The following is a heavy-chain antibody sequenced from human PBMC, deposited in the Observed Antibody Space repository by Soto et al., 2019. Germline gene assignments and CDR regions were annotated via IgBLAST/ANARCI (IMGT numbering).Heavy chain of an antibody. J-gene: IGHJ3*02. CDR1: GGSISSSNW. CDR2: IYHSGST. Sequence: SETLSLTWTVSGGSISSSNWWSWVRQPPGKGLEWIGEIYHSGSTNYNPSLKSRVTISVDKSKNQFSLKLSSVTAADTAVYYCARVGIAAAGMEAFDIWGQGTMVTVSS. D-gene: IGHD6-13*01. CDR3: ARVGIAAAGMEAFDI. V-gene: IGHV4-4*02.